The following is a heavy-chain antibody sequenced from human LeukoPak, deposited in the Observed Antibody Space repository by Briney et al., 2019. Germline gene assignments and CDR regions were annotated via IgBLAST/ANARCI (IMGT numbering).Heavy chain of an antibody. D-gene: IGHD6-19*01. CDR2: ISGSGGTT. CDR3: AKREYSSAFDY. CDR1: GFTFRSYA. Sequence: GGSLRLSCAASGFTFRSYAVSWVRQAPGKGLEWVSGISGSGGTTYYTDSVRGRFTISRDNSKNTLYLQMDSLRAEDTAVYYCAKREYSSAFDYWGQGTLVTVSS. J-gene: IGHJ4*02. V-gene: IGHV3-23*01.